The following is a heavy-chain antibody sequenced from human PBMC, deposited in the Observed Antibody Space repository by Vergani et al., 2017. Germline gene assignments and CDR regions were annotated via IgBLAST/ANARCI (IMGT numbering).Heavy chain of an antibody. V-gene: IGHV4-34*01. CDR3: AKLAYWGSGVNFDY. D-gene: IGHD7-27*01. Sequence: QVQLQQWGAGLLKPSETLSLTCAVYGGSFSGHYWSWIRQPPGKGLEWIGEINHSGSTNYNPSLKSRVTISVDTSKNQFSLKLSSVTAADTAVYYCAKLAYWGSGVNFDYWGQGTLVTVSS. CDR1: GGSFSGHY. J-gene: IGHJ4*02. CDR2: INHSGST.